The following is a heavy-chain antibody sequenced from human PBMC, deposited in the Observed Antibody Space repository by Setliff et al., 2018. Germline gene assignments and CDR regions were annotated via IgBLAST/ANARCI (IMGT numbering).Heavy chain of an antibody. J-gene: IGHJ4*02. D-gene: IGHD3-3*01. Sequence: SETLSLTCNVSGGSVSSTSHYWGWIRQPPGKGMEWIGSVYYSGYTYYNPSLQSRVAISVDMSKNQFSMKLTSVTAADTAVYYCRFWSGYYKNDYWGQGTLVTVSS. CDR3: RFWSGYYKNDY. CDR1: GGSVSSTSHY. V-gene: IGHV4-39*07. CDR2: VYYSGYT.